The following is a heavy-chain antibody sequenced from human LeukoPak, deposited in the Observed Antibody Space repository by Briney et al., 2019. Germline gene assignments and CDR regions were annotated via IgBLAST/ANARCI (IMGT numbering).Heavy chain of an antibody. CDR2: LYGAGST. CDR1: GLTVSGNY. V-gene: IGHV3-53*05. CDR3: ARGGTPGYSTGWIDY. J-gene: IGHJ4*02. D-gene: IGHD6-19*01. Sequence: PGGSLRLSCAASGLTVSGNYMSWVRQAPGKGLEWVSVLYGAGSTYYADSVKGRFTISRDNSKNTLFLQMNSLRGEDTAVYYCARGGTPGYSTGWIDYWGQGTLVTVSS.